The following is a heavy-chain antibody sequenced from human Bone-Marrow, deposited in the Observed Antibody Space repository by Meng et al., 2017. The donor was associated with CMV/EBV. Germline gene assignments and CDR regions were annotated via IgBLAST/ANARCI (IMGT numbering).Heavy chain of an antibody. Sequence: ASVKVSCKASGGTFSSYTITWVRQAPGQGLEWMGWISAYNGRTHYAIEFQGRVTMTTDTSTSTVYMDLRSLRSDDTAEYYCARAHFTIFGVLSGDYGMDVWAQGTTATVPS. CDR3: ARAHFTIFGVLSGDYGMDV. J-gene: IGHJ6*02. CDR1: GGTFSSYT. CDR2: ISAYNGRT. D-gene: IGHD3-3*01. V-gene: IGHV1-18*01.